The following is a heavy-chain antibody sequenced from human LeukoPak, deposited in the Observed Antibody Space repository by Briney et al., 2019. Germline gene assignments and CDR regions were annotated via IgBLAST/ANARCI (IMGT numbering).Heavy chain of an antibody. J-gene: IGHJ4*02. D-gene: IGHD3-9*01. CDR1: GFCVSRWA. V-gene: IGHV3-23*01. CDR2: ISGSGGST. Sequence: PGGSLRLSCAACGFCVSRWAMRWVRQAAGRGVEGVSAISGSGGSTYYADSVNGRFTISRDNSTNTLYLKMNSLRAEDTAAYYCARGVLRYFGWYPEFDYWGQGTLVTVSS. CDR3: ARGVLRYFGWYPEFDY.